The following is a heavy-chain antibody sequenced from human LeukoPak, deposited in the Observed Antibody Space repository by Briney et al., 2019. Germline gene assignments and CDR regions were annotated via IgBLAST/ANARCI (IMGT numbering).Heavy chain of an antibody. CDR2: IYYSGST. CDR3: ARVPLLSGTDY. D-gene: IGHD1-14*01. CDR1: GGSISSGDYY. V-gene: IGHV4-30-4*01. Sequence: SQTLSLTCTVSGGSISSGDYYWSWIRQPPGKGLEWIGYIYYSGSTYYNPSLKSRVTISVDMSKNQFSLKLSSVTAADTAVYYCARVPLLSGTDYWGQGTLVTVSS. J-gene: IGHJ4*02.